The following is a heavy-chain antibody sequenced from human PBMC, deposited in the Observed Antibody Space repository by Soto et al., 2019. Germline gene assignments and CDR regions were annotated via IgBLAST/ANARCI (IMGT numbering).Heavy chain of an antibody. D-gene: IGHD3-10*01. CDR1: GFTFSSYA. CDR2: ISGSGGST. V-gene: IGHV3-23*01. Sequence: GGSLRLSCAASGFTFSSYAMSWVRQAPGKGLEWVSVISGSGGSTYYADSVKGRFTISRDNSKNTLYLQMNSLRAEDTAVYYCAGGGGSGSGDFDYWGQGTLVTVSS. J-gene: IGHJ4*02. CDR3: AGGGGSGSGDFDY.